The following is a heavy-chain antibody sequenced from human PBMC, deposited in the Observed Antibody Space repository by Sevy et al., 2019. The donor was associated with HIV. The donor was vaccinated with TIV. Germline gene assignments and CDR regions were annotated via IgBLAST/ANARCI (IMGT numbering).Heavy chain of an antibody. Sequence: ASVKVSCKASGGTFSSYAISWVRQAPGQGLEWMGGIIPIFGTANYAQKFQGRVTITADESTSTAYMELSSLRSEDTAVDYCAREGGYYDSSGYYYVGSNFDYWGQGTLVTVSS. D-gene: IGHD3-22*01. V-gene: IGHV1-69*13. CDR3: AREGGYYDSSGYYYVGSNFDY. CDR2: IIPIFGTA. J-gene: IGHJ4*02. CDR1: GGTFSSYA.